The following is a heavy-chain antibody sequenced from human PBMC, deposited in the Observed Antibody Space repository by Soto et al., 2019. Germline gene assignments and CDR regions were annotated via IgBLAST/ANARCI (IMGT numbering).Heavy chain of an antibody. CDR3: ARAKGIAARKYFDC. CDR2: INPNSGGT. J-gene: IGHJ4*02. D-gene: IGHD6-6*01. Sequence: ASVKVSCKASGYTFTGYYMHWVRQAPGQGLEWMGWINPNSGGTNYAQKFQGRVTMTRDTSISTAYMELSRLRSDDTAVYYCARAKGIAARKYFDCGGQEPRVTVPS. CDR1: GYTFTGYY. V-gene: IGHV1-2*02.